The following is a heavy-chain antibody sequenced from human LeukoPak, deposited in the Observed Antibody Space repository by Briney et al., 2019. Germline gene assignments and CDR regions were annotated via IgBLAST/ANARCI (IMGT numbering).Heavy chain of an antibody. V-gene: IGHV3-64D*06. J-gene: IGHJ3*02. D-gene: IGHD3-10*01. CDR1: GFTFSSYA. Sequence: GGSLRLSCSASGFTFSSYAMHWVRQAPGKGLEYVSAISSNGGSTYYADSVKGRFTISRDNSKNTLYLQMSSLRAEDTAAYYCVKARGSGRPSAFDIWGQGTMVTVSS. CDR3: VKARGSGRPSAFDI. CDR2: ISSNGGST.